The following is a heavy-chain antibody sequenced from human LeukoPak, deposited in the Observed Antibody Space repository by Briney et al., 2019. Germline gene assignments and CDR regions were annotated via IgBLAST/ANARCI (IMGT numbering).Heavy chain of an antibody. Sequence: GASVKVSCKASGYTFTSYGISWVRQAPGQGLEWMGWISAYNGNTNYAQKLQGRVTMTTDTSTSTAYMELRSLRSDDTAVYYCARDYYYDSSGYPPDYWGQGTLVTVSS. V-gene: IGHV1-18*01. D-gene: IGHD3-22*01. CDR2: ISAYNGNT. CDR1: GYTFTSYG. CDR3: ARDYYYDSSGYPPDY. J-gene: IGHJ4*02.